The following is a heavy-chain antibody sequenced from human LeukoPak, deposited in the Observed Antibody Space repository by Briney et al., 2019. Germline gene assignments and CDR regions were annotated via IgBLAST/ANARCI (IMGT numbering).Heavy chain of an antibody. Sequence: GGSLTLSCAASVFTVSTNYMSWVRQAPGKGLEWVSVIYREDTTYYADSVKGRFTISRDNSKNTLYLQMSSLRAEDTAVYYCARAAYDSGSYIVNHDYWGQGTLVTVSS. CDR1: VFTVSTNY. CDR2: IYREDTT. V-gene: IGHV3-53*01. CDR3: ARAAYDSGSYIVNHDY. J-gene: IGHJ4*02. D-gene: IGHD3-22*01.